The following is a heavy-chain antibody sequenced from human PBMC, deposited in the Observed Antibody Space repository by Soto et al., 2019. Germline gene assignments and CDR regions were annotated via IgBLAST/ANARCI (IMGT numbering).Heavy chain of an antibody. CDR1: GYTFPNHG. CDR2: VSGYNDKT. V-gene: IGHV1-18*04. CDR3: ARDFYPVAYFFDY. D-gene: IGHD2-21*01. Sequence: ASVQVSFKASGYTFPNHGISWLRQAPGQGLEWVGWVSGYNDKTKSAQKFQGRVTMTTDTSTSTAYMELRSLRSDDTAVYYCARDFYPVAYFFDYWGQGTLVTVSS. J-gene: IGHJ4*02.